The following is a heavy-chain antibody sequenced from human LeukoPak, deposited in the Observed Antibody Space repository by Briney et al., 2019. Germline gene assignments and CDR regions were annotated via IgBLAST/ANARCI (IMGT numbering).Heavy chain of an antibody. D-gene: IGHD1-26*01. CDR3: ARELPREVSLDY. V-gene: IGHV3-74*01. J-gene: IGHJ4*02. CDR1: GFTLSSYE. Sequence: HSGGSLRLSCAASGFTLSSYEIHWARQAPGKGLVWVSRINSDGSRTGYADSVKGRFTISRDNAKNTLYLQMNSLRAEDTAIYYCARELPREVSLDYWGQGTLVTVSS. CDR2: INSDGSRT.